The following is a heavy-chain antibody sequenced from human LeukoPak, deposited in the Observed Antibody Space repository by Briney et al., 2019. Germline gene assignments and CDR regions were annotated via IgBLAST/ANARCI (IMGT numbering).Heavy chain of an antibody. CDR1: GFTFSSYA. CDR2: ISDSGNTT. J-gene: IGHJ4*02. CDR3: VEDPPITMVRGVIIDFDY. V-gene: IGHV3-23*01. D-gene: IGHD3-10*01. Sequence: PGGSLRLSCAASGFTFSSYAMSWVRQAPGKGLEWVSAISDSGNTTYYADSAKGRFTISRDNSKNTLYLQMNSLRAEDTAVYYCVEDPPITMVRGVIIDFDYWGQGTLVTVSS.